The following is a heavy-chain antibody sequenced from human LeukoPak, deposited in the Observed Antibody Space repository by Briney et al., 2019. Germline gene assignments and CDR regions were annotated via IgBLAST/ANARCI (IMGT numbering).Heavy chain of an antibody. V-gene: IGHV4-39*07. CDR3: ARDVYGCYMDV. J-gene: IGHJ6*03. Sequence: SETLSLTCTVSGGSISSYYWSWIRQPPGKGLEWIGSIYYSGSTYYNPSLKSRVTISVDTSKNQFSLKLSSVTAADTAVYYCARDVYGCYMDVWGKGTTVTVSS. CDR1: GGSISSYY. CDR2: IYYSGST. D-gene: IGHD5/OR15-5a*01.